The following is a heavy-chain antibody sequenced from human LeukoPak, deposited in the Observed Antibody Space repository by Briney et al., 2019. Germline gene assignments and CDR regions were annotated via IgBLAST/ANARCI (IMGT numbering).Heavy chain of an antibody. J-gene: IGHJ3*02. D-gene: IGHD3-22*01. CDR1: GGTFSSYA. CDR3: ARTYDSSGYSAFDI. V-gene: IGHV1-69*05. Sequence: SVKVSCKASGGTFSSYAISWVRQAPGQGLEWMGGIIPIFGTANYAQKFQGRVTITTDESTSTAYMELSSLRSEDTAVYYCARTYDSSGYSAFDIWGQGTMVTVSS. CDR2: IIPIFGTA.